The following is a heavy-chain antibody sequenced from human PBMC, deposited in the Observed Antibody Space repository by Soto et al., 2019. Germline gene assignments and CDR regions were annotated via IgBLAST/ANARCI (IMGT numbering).Heavy chain of an antibody. CDR1: GYTFTSYG. D-gene: IGHD2-15*01. Sequence: ASVKVSCKASGYTFTSYGISWVRQAPGQGLEWMGWISAYNGNTNYAQKLQGRVTMTTDTSTSTAYMELRSLRSDDTAVYYCARWGYRCSGGSCYGDYYYGMDVWGQGTTVTVSS. V-gene: IGHV1-18*01. J-gene: IGHJ6*02. CDR2: ISAYNGNT. CDR3: ARWGYRCSGGSCYGDYYYGMDV.